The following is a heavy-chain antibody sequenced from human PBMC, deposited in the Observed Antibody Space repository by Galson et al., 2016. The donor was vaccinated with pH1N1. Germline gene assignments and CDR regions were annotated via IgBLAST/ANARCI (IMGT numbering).Heavy chain of an antibody. J-gene: IGHJ2*01. Sequence: SVKVSCKASGYTFSKYYVHWVRQAPGQGLEWVGIINPRDGGTVYTQRLQGRVTMTRDTSTSTVYMELSCLRSEDTAVYYCARGPVYWYFDLWGRGTPVIVSS. CDR3: ARGPVYWYFDL. CDR1: GYTFSKYY. V-gene: IGHV1-46*04. CDR2: INPRDGGT.